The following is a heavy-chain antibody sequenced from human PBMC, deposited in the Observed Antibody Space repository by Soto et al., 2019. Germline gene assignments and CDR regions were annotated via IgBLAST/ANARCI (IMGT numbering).Heavy chain of an antibody. Sequence: QVQLVQSGAEVKKPGASVKVSCKASGYTFTSYDINWVRQATGQGLEWMGWMNPNSGNTGYEQKFQGRVTMTRNTSTSTASMELSSLRSEDTAVYYCARERSAAGTGWFDPWGQGTLVTVSS. D-gene: IGHD6-13*01. CDR1: GYTFTSYD. CDR2: MNPNSGNT. CDR3: ARERSAAGTGWFDP. V-gene: IGHV1-8*01. J-gene: IGHJ5*02.